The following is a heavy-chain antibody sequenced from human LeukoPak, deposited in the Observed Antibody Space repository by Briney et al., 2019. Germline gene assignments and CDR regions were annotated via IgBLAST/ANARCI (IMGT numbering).Heavy chain of an antibody. Sequence: GGSLRLSCAASGFTFSSYSMNWVRQAPGKGLEWVSYISSSSSTIYYADSVKGRFTISRDNAKISLYLQMNSLRAEDTAVYYCARGPDIVVVVAASENWFDPWGQGTLVTVSS. CDR1: GFTFSSYS. CDR3: ARGPDIVVVVAASENWFDP. J-gene: IGHJ5*02. D-gene: IGHD2-15*01. CDR2: ISSSSSTI. V-gene: IGHV3-48*01.